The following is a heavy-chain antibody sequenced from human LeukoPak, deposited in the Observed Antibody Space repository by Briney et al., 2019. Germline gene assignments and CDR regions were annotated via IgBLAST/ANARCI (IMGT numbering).Heavy chain of an antibody. CDR3: ARRGRHVTNYYGSGRYGGNRYGPYFHY. Sequence: SETLSLTCTVSGVSINSTTYYWAFIRQPPGKGLEWIATIYYSGTTYYNPSVTSRVTISVDTSHNQFPLKLRSMTAADWAVYFCARRGRHVTNYYGSGRYGGNRYGPYFHYWGQGTLVTVPS. CDR2: IYYSGTT. V-gene: IGHV4-39*06. CDR1: GVSINSTTYY. D-gene: IGHD3-10*01. J-gene: IGHJ4*02.